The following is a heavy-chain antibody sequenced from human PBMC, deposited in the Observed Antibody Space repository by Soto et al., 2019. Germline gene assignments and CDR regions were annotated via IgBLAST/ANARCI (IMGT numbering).Heavy chain of an antibody. CDR2: IWYDGSNK. CDR1: GFTFSSYG. CDR3: AREDVECTAASGCVFDY. D-gene: IGHD6-19*01. V-gene: IGHV3-33*01. J-gene: IGHJ4*02. Sequence: QTGGSMRLSCAASGFTFSSYGMHWVRQAPGKGLEWVAVIWYDGSNKYYADSVKGRFTISRDNSKNTLYLQMNSLRAEDTAVYYCAREDVECTAASGCVFDYWGQGTLVTVSS.